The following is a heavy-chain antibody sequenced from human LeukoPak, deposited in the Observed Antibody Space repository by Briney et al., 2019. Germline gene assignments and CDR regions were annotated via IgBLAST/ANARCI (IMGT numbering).Heavy chain of an antibody. Sequence: PSETLSLTCTVSGGSISSYYWSWIRQPPGKGLEWIGYIYYSGSTNYNPSLKSRVTISVDTSKNQFSLKLSSVTAADTAVYYCASKDLEYYFDYWGQGTLVTVSS. J-gene: IGHJ4*02. D-gene: IGHD5-24*01. CDR2: IYYSGST. CDR1: GGSISSYY. V-gene: IGHV4-59*12. CDR3: ASKDLEYYFDY.